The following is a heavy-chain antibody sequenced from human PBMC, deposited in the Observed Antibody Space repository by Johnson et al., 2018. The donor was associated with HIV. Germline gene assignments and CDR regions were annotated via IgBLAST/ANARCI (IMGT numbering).Heavy chain of an antibody. CDR1: GFIATSNY. V-gene: IGHV3-66*01. J-gene: IGHJ3*02. Sequence: VQLVESGGGLVQPGGSLRLSCAASGFIATSNYMTWVRQAPGKGLAWVSVLYGSNSTYYADSVTGRFTISRYKSKNTLSLQMNSLRAEDTAVYYCAREGVVGVKDGLIWGQGTMVTVSS. CDR3: AREGVVGVKDGLI. D-gene: IGHD1-26*01. CDR2: LYGSNST.